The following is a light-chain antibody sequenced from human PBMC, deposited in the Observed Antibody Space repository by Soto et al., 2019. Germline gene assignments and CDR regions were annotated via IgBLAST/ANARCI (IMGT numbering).Light chain of an antibody. V-gene: IGKV3-11*01. CDR2: DAS. J-gene: IGKJ4*01. CDR1: QSVSSY. Sequence: EIVLTQSPATLSLSPGERATLSCRASQSVSSYLAWYQQKPGQAPRLLIYDASNRATGIPARFSGSGSGTDFSLTISSLETEDFAVYYCQQHSNWPLTFGGGTKVEIK. CDR3: QQHSNWPLT.